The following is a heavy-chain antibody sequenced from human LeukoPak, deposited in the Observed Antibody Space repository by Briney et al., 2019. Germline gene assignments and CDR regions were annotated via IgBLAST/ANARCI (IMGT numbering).Heavy chain of an antibody. J-gene: IGHJ5*02. CDR3: ARVIYGSGTYYKGWFDP. Sequence: GGSLSLLCGACRHLHSRNYMRWAPHARGKGLEGVSVIYSSGDTYYADSVKGRFTISRDNSKNMLYLQMNGLRAEDTAVYYCARVIYGSGTYYKGWFDPWGQGTLVTVSS. CDR2: IYSSGDT. V-gene: IGHV3-53*01. D-gene: IGHD3-10*01. CDR1: RHLHSRNY.